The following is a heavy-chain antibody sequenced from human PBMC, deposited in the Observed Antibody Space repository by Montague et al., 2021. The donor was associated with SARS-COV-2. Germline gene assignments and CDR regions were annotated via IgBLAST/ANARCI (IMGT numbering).Heavy chain of an antibody. CDR3: TSGREGNYNVMDV. V-gene: IGHV6-1*01. Sequence: CAISGDSVSSNSATWNWVRQSPSRGLEWLGRTYYRSKWYNDYAVXXRCRVTINPDTSKNQFSLQLNSVTPEDTATYYCTSGREGNYNVMDVWGQGTTVTVSS. D-gene: IGHD1-1*01. CDR1: GDSVSSNSAT. J-gene: IGHJ6*02. CDR2: TYYRSKWYN.